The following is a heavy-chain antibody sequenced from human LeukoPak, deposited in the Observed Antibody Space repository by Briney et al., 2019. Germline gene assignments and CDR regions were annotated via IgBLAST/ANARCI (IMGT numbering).Heavy chain of an antibody. V-gene: IGHV4-4*07. CDR2: IYTSGST. CDR3: SVDGYYYDSSGYYNFDY. D-gene: IGHD3-22*01. Sequence: SETLSLTCTVSGGSISSYYWSWIRQPAGKGLEWIGRIYTSGSTNYNPSLKSRVTMSVDTSKNHFSLKLSSVTAADTAVYYCSVDGYYYDSSGYYNFDYWGQGTLVTVSS. J-gene: IGHJ4*02. CDR1: GGSISSYY.